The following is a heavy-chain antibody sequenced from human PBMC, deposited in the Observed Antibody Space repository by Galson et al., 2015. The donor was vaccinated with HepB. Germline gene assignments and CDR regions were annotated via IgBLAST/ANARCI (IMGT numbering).Heavy chain of an antibody. Sequence: SLRLSCAASGLTFSSYAMSWVRQAPGKGLEWVSAISGSGDSTYYADSVKGRFTISRDNSKNTLYLQMNSLRAEDTAVYYCAKDNVDTSMGDYYYYYALDVWGQGTTATVSS. CDR3: AKDNVDTSMGDYYYYYALDV. CDR2: ISGSGDST. V-gene: IGHV3-23*01. CDR1: GLTFSSYA. J-gene: IGHJ6*02. D-gene: IGHD5-18*01.